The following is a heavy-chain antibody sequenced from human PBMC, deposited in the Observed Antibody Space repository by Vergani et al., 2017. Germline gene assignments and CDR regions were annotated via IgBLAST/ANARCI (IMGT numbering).Heavy chain of an antibody. CDR1: GGSISSYY. CDR2: IYTSGST. J-gene: IGHJ4*02. Sequence: QVQLQESGPGLVKPSETLSLTCTVSGGSISSYYWSWIRQPAGKGLEWIGRIYTSGSTNYNTSLKSRGTMSVATSKNQFSLKLSSVTAADTAVYYCARVSDTAMVTSFDYWGQGTLVTVSS. D-gene: IGHD5-18*01. CDR3: ARVSDTAMVTSFDY. V-gene: IGHV4-4*07.